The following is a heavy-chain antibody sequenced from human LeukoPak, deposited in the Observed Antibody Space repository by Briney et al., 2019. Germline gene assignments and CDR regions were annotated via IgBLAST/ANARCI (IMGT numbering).Heavy chain of an antibody. V-gene: IGHV4-34*01. D-gene: IGHD6-19*01. CDR2: INHSGST. J-gene: IGHJ3*02. Sequence: SETLSLTCTVSGGSISSYYWSWIRQPPGKGLEWIGEINHSGSTNYNPSLKSRVTISVDTSKNQFSLKLSSVTAADTAVYYCARGEAPIAVAVKAFDIWGQGTMVTVSS. CDR3: ARGEAPIAVAVKAFDI. CDR1: GGSISSYY.